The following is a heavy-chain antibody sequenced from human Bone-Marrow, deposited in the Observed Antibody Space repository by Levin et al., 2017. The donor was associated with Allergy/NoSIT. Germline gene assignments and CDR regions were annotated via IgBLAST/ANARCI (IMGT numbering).Heavy chain of an antibody. Sequence: SETLSLTCTVSGGSISSGGYYWSWIRQHPGKGLEWIGYIYYSGSTYYNPSLKSRVTISVDTSKNQFSLKLSSVTAADTAVYYCARAVATTPWPSDNKFDYWGQGTLVTVSS. D-gene: IGHD5-24*01. V-gene: IGHV4-31*03. CDR2: IYYSGST. CDR3: ARAVATTPWPSDNKFDY. CDR1: GGSISSGGYY. J-gene: IGHJ4*02.